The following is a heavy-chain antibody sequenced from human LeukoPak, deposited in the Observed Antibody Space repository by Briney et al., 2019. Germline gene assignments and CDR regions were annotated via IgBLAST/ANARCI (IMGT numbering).Heavy chain of an antibody. CDR3: ARVYCSSTSCHYYFDY. CDR2: IRFDGTNT. D-gene: IGHD2-2*01. Sequence: HPGGSLRLSCVSSGFTFNSFGMHWVRQAPGKGLEWVAFIRFDGTNTYYADSVKGRFTISRDNSKNTLFLQMNSLRPEDTAVYYCARVYCSSTSCHYYFDYWGQGTLVTVSS. J-gene: IGHJ4*02. CDR1: GFTFNSFG. V-gene: IGHV3-30*02.